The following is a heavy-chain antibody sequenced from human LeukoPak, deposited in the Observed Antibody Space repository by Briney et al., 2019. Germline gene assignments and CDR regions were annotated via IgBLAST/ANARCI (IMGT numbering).Heavy chain of an antibody. CDR1: GFTFSSYG. D-gene: IGHD6-19*01. J-gene: IGHJ4*02. Sequence: QPGRSLRLSCAASGFTFSSYGMHWVRQAPGKGLEWVAVISYDGSNKYYADSVKGRFTISRDNSKNTLYLQMNSLRAEDTAVYYCAKGGSMGAVAGLHFDYWGQGTLVTVSS. CDR2: ISYDGSNK. CDR3: AKGGSMGAVAGLHFDY. V-gene: IGHV3-30*18.